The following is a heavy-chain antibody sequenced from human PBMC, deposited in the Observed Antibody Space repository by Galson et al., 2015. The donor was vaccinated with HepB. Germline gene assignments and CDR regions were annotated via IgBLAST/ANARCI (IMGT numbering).Heavy chain of an antibody. V-gene: IGHV3-23*01. CDR3: AKRGHYPHRCFES. CDR1: GFTFSTDA. Sequence: SLRLSCAASGFTFSTDALSWVRQAPGKGLEWVSTITSAGRTFYADSVKGRFTISKDNSKSMVFLQMSSLRAEDTAIYYCAKRGHYPHRCFESWGQGTLVTVSS. J-gene: IGHJ4*02. CDR2: ITSAGRT. D-gene: IGHD1-26*01.